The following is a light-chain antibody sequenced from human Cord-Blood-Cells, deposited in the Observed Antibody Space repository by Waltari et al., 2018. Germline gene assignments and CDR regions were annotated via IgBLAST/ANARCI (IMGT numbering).Light chain of an antibody. CDR3: NSRDSSGNHLYV. CDR1: SLRSYY. CDR2: GKN. V-gene: IGLV3-19*01. Sequence: SSELTQDPAVSVALGQTVRITCQGDSLRSYYASWYQQKPRQAPVLVIYGKNNRPSGIPDRFSGSSSGNTASLTITGAQAEDEADYYCNSRDSSGNHLYVFGTGTKVTVL. J-gene: IGLJ1*01.